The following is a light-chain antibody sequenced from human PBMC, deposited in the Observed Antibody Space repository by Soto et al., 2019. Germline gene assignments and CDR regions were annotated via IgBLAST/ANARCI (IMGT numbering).Light chain of an antibody. V-gene: IGKV1-39*01. CDR3: KQSYSTLVT. J-gene: IGKJ5*01. Sequence: DIQMTQSPSSLSASVGDRVTITCRASQSISSYLNWYQQKPGKAPKLLIYAAYSLQSGVQSRFSGSGSGTDFTLTIRSLQPEDFATYYCKQSYSTLVTFGQGTRLEI. CDR2: AAY. CDR1: QSISSY.